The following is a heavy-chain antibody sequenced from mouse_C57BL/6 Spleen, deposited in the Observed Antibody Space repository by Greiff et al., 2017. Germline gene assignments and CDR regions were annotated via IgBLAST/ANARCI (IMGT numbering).Heavy chain of an antibody. CDR1: GYTFTSYW. V-gene: IGHV1-50*01. J-gene: IGHJ4*01. D-gene: IGHD3-1*01. Sequence: QVQLQQPGAELVKPGASVKLSCKASGYTFTSYWMQWVKQRPGQGLEWIGEIDPSDSYTNYNQKFKGKATLTVDTSSSTAYMQLSSLTSEDSAVYYCARPGLGAMDYWGQGTSVTVSS. CDR3: ARPGLGAMDY. CDR2: IDPSDSYT.